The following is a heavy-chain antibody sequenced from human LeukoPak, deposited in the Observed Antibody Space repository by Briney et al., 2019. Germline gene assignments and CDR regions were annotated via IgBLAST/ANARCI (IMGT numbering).Heavy chain of an antibody. J-gene: IGHJ4*02. CDR3: ATTYYYGSSGYYSLDS. CDR2: INTNTGHP. D-gene: IGHD3-22*01. V-gene: IGHV7-4-1*02. CDR1: ASAFTSYA. Sequence: ASVKVSCKAPASAFTSYAINWVRQAPRQGLEWMGWINTNTGHPTYAQGFTGRFVFSLDTSVSTTYLQISSLKAEDTAVYYCATTYYYGSSGYYSLDSWGQGTLVTVSS.